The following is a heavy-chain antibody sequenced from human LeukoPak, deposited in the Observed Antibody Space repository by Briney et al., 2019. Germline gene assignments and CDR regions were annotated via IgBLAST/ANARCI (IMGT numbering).Heavy chain of an antibody. CDR1: GFTFSSYA. V-gene: IGHV3-30-3*01. CDR2: ISYDGSNK. D-gene: IGHD3-22*01. CDR3: ARDQGYYDSSGPGG. J-gene: IGHJ4*02. Sequence: GGSLRLSCAASGFTFSSYAMHWVRQAPGKGLEWVAVISYDGSNKYYADPVKGRFTISRDNSKNTLYLQMNSLRAEDTAVYYCARDQGYYDSSGPGGWGQGTLVTVSS.